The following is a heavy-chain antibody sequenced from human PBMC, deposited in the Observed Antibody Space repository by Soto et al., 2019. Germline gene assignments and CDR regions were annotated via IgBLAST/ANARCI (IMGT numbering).Heavy chain of an antibody. J-gene: IGHJ4*02. CDR3: ARYRREAVAGYTLDN. Sequence: SETLSLTCTVSGGSISSNYWTWIRQPPGKGLEWIGYVYNSGSTNYNPSLKSRVTISEETSKNQFSLKVNSMTAADTAVYYCARYRREAVAGYTLDNWGQGILVTVSS. CDR1: GGSISSNY. CDR2: VYNSGST. D-gene: IGHD6-13*01. V-gene: IGHV4-59*01.